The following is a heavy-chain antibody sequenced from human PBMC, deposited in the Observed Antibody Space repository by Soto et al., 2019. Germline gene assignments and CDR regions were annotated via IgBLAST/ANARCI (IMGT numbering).Heavy chain of an antibody. CDR1: GFTFSSYA. Sequence: GGSLRLSCAASGFTFSSYAMNWVRQAPGKGLEWVSTISRSGDSTYYADSVKGRFTISRDSSKNKVSLQMNSLRAEDTAVYFCAKDGSESYDSFDYWGHGTLVTVSS. CDR2: ISRSGDST. CDR3: AKDGSESYDSFDY. D-gene: IGHD3-10*01. V-gene: IGHV3-23*01. J-gene: IGHJ4*01.